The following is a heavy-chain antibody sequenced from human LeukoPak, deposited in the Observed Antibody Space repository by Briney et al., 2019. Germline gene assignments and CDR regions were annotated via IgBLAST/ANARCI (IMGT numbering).Heavy chain of an antibody. V-gene: IGHV4-59*08. Sequence: PSETLSLTCTVSGGSISSYYWSWIRQPPGKGLEWIGYIYYSGSTNYNPSLKSRVTISVDTSKNQFSLKLSSVTAADTAVYYCARLPAYHLDVWGQGTTVTVSS. D-gene: IGHD2-21*01. CDR2: IYYSGST. CDR3: ARLPAYHLDV. CDR1: GGSISSYY. J-gene: IGHJ6*02.